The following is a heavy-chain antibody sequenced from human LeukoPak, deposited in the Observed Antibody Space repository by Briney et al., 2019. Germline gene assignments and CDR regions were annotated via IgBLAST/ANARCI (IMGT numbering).Heavy chain of an antibody. CDR1: GFMFSDYG. V-gene: IGHV3-33*01. CDR3: ATGYDSSGYYSFDY. D-gene: IGHD3-22*01. CDR2: IWYDGSDT. J-gene: IGHJ4*02. Sequence: QPGRSLRLSCVASGFMFSDYGMHWVRQAPGKGLEWVAVIWYDGSDTYHRESVKGRFTISRDNSKNTLYLQMNSLRAEDTAVYYCATGYDSSGYYSFDYWGQGTLVTVSS.